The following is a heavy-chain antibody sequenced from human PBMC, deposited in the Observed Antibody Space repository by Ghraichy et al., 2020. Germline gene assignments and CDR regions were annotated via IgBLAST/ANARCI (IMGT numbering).Heavy chain of an antibody. D-gene: IGHD3-10*01. V-gene: IGHV4-59*01. CDR3: ARQMGFGELSYDY. J-gene: IGHJ4*02. CDR2: IYSSGST. Sequence: SETLSLTCTVSGGSIRSYYWSWIRQPPGKGLEWIGYIYSSGSTSYNPSLKSRVTISVDTSKNQFSLKLSSVTAADTAVYYCARQMGFGELSYDYWGQRTLVTVSS. CDR1: GGSIRSYY.